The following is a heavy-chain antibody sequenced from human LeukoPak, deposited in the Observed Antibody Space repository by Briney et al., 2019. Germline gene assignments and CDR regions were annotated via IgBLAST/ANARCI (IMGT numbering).Heavy chain of an antibody. J-gene: IGHJ4*02. CDR2: IYYSGNT. CDR1: GASISSSSHY. CDR3: ARSLSGTYLDFDY. D-gene: IGHD1-26*01. Sequence: SETRSLTCTVSGASISSSSHYWGWIRQPPGKGLEWIGNIYYSGNTYYSPSLKSRVIISIDTSKNQFSLKLSSVTAADAAVYYCARSLSGTYLDFDYWGQGTLVTVSS. V-gene: IGHV4-39*01.